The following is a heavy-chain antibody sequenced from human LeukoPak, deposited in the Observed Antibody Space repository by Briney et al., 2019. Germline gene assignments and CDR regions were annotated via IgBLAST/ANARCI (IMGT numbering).Heavy chain of an antibody. CDR1: GFTFSTYW. J-gene: IGHJ4*02. V-gene: IGHV3-74*01. CDR3: ATSSDTAMVFDY. D-gene: IGHD5-18*01. CDR2: INSDGSTP. Sequence: GGSLRLSCAASGFTFSTYWMHWVRQAPGKGLVWVSRINSDGSTPSYADSVKGRLTISRDNAKNTLYLQMNSLRAEDTAVYYCATSSDTAMVFDYWGQGTLVTVSS.